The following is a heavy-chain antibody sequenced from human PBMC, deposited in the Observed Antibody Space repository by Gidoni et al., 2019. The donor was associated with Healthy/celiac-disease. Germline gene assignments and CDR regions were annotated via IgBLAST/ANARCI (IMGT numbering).Heavy chain of an antibody. CDR3: ARDSSSGWYKGNDY. CDR1: GFTFGSYW. D-gene: IGHD6-19*01. Sequence: EVQLVEAGGGLVQPGGSLRLSCAASGFTFGSYWMSWVRQAPGKGLEWVANITQDGSEKYYVDSVKGRFTISRDNAKNSLYLQMNSLRAEDTAVYYCARDSSSGWYKGNDYWGQGTLVTVSS. CDR2: ITQDGSEK. J-gene: IGHJ4*02. V-gene: IGHV3-7*01.